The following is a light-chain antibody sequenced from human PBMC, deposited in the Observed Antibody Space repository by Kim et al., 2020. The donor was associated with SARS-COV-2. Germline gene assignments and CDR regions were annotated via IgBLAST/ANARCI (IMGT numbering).Light chain of an antibody. CDR1: QGISRS. CDR2: DAS. V-gene: IGKV1-9*01. J-gene: IGKJ4*01. Sequence: DIQLTQSPSFLTASVGDRVTISCRASQGISRSLAWYQQKPGKAPELLIYDASTLQRGVPSGFSGSGSGTEFTLTITTLQPEDFATYYCQQHHAYPPTFGGGTKVDIK. CDR3: QQHHAYPPT.